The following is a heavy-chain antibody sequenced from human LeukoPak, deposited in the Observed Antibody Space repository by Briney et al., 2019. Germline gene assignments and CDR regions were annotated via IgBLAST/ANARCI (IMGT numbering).Heavy chain of an antibody. CDR2: IYYSGST. Sequence: SETLSLTCTVSGGSISSYYWSWIRQPPGKGLEWIGYIYYSGSTNYNPSLKSRVTISVDTSKNQFSLKLSSVTAADTAVYYCVRHGGYSSSWYPYYFDYWGQGTLVTVSS. V-gene: IGHV4-59*08. D-gene: IGHD6-13*01. J-gene: IGHJ4*02. CDR1: GGSISSYY. CDR3: VRHGGYSSSWYPYYFDY.